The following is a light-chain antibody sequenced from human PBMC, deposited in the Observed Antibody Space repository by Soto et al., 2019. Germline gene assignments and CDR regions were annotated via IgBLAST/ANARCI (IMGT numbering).Light chain of an antibody. CDR2: DVT. J-gene: IGLJ2*01. CDR1: STDVGGYNY. CDR3: SSYSSRSTVV. V-gene: IGLV2-14*01. Sequence: QSALTQPASVSGSPGQSSTSSCTGASTDVGGYNYVSWYQQHPDQAPKLMIYDVTNRPSGISNRFSGSKSGNTASLNISGVQAEDEADYFCSSYSSRSTVVFGGGTNRTVL.